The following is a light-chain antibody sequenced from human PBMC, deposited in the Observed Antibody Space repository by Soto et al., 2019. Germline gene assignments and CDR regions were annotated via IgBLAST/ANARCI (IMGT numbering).Light chain of an antibody. V-gene: IGKV1-9*01. CDR3: QQLNSYPHT. CDR1: QGISSY. J-gene: IGKJ2*01. CDR2: PAS. Sequence: DIPLTQSPSFLSASVRDRVTITCRASQGISSYLAWYQQKPGKAPKLLIYPASTLQSGVPSRFSGSGSGTEFTLTISSLQPEDFATYYCQQLNSYPHTFGQGTKLEIK.